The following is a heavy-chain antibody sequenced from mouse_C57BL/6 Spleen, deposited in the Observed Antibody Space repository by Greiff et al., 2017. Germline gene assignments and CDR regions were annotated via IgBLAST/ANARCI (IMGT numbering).Heavy chain of an antibody. J-gene: IGHJ2*01. D-gene: IGHD1-1*01. V-gene: IGHV5-9*01. CDR3: ARGSGSSLFDY. CDR1: GFTFSSYT. Sequence: EVQRVESGGGLVKPGGSLKLSCAASGFTFSSYTMSWVRQTPEKRLEWVATISGGGGNTYYPDSVKGRFTISRDNAKNTLYLQMSSLRSEDTALYYCARGSGSSLFDYWGQGTTLTVSS. CDR2: ISGGGGNT.